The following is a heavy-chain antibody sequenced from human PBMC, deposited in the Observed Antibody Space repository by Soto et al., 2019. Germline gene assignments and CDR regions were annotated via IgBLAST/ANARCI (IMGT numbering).Heavy chain of an antibody. D-gene: IGHD1-1*01. Sequence: QVHLVQSGAEVKKPGASVKVSCKGSGYAFTTYVNPWVRQAPGQGLEWMGWISAHNVNTNYAQKLQGRVTVTRDTSTSTAYMELRSLRSDDTAVYYCARGRYGDYWGQGALVTVSS. J-gene: IGHJ4*02. V-gene: IGHV1-18*01. CDR3: ARGRYGDY. CDR2: ISAHNVNT. CDR1: GYAFTTYV.